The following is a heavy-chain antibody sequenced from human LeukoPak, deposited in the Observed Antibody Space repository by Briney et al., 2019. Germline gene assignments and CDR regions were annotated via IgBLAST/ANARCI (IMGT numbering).Heavy chain of an antibody. J-gene: IGHJ4*02. Sequence: PGGSLRLSCAASGFTFSSYAMSWLRQAPGKGLEWVSAISGSGGSTYYADSVKGRFTISRDNSKNTLYLQVNILRAEDTAVYYCAKGVCSGGSCYQPPFDYWGQGTLVTVSS. CDR2: ISGSGGST. V-gene: IGHV3-23*01. CDR1: GFTFSSYA. D-gene: IGHD2-15*01. CDR3: AKGVCSGGSCYQPPFDY.